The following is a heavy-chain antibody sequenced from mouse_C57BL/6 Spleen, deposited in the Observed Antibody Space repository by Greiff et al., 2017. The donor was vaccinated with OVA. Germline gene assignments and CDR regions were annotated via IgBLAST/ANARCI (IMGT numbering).Heavy chain of an antibody. J-gene: IGHJ4*01. D-gene: IGHD1-1*01. CDR1: GFSLSTFGMG. CDR3: ARIKEVYYGSSGYYAMDD. V-gene: IGHV8-8*01. CDR2: IWWDDAK. Sequence: QVTLKVSGPGILQPSQTLSLTCSFSGFSLSTFGMGVGWIRQPSGKGLEWLAHIWWDDAKSYNPALKSRLTISKATSKNQVFLKIANVDTADTATYYCARIKEVYYGSSGYYAMDDWGQGTSVTVSS.